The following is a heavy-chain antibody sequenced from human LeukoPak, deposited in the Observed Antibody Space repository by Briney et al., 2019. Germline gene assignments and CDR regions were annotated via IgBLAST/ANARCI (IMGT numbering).Heavy chain of an antibody. CDR2: IFYSGGT. CDR3: ARLSMKSKWFDP. CDR1: SRSISNNNYF. Sequence: GSLRLSCTVSSRSISNNNYFGGWIRQPPGKGLEWIGNIFYSGGTYYNPSLKSRVTISVDTSKDQFSLELSSVTAADTAIYYCARLSMKSKWFDPWGQGTLVTVSS. V-gene: IGHV4-39*01. J-gene: IGHJ5*02.